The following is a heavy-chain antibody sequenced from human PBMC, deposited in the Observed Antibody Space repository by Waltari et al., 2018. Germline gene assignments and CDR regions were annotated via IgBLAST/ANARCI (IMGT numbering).Heavy chain of an antibody. CDR2: VYSTGAT. CDR3: AESDSGSWQYFFNS. J-gene: IGHJ4*02. D-gene: IGHD6-19*01. Sequence: QMKLLESGPGLVKPSETLSLTCTVSADSLRGHYWSWIRQPAGKELEWIGRVYSTGATNYNPSLGRRATISVDTARKQVSLKLTSVTAADTAMYFCAESDSGSWQYFFNSWGQGALVTVSS. CDR1: ADSLRGHY. V-gene: IGHV4-4*07.